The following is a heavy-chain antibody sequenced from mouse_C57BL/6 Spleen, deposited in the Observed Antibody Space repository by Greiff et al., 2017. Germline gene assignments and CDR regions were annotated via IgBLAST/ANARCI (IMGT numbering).Heavy chain of an antibody. CDR3: ARDGTAQATGFAY. CDR2: IHPNSGST. V-gene: IGHV1-64*01. CDR1: GYTFTRYW. Sequence: QVQLQQPGAELVKPGASVKLSCKASGYTFTRYWMHWVKQRPGQGLEWIGMIHPNSGSTNYNEKFKSKATLTVDKSSSTAYMQLSSLTSEDSAVYYCARDGTAQATGFAYWGQGTLVTVSA. D-gene: IGHD3-2*02. J-gene: IGHJ3*01.